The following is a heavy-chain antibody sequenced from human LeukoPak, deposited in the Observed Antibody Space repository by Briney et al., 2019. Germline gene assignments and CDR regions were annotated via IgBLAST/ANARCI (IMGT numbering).Heavy chain of an antibody. V-gene: IGHV3-66*01. Sequence: TGGSLRFSCAASGFTVSSNYMSWVRQAPGKGLEWVSVIYSGGSTYYADSVKGRFTISRDNSKNTLCLQMNSLRAEDTAVYYCARDPMYSSYWHDYWGQGTLVTVSS. CDR1: GFTVSSNY. CDR2: IYSGGST. CDR3: ARDPMYSSYWHDY. D-gene: IGHD6-6*01. J-gene: IGHJ4*02.